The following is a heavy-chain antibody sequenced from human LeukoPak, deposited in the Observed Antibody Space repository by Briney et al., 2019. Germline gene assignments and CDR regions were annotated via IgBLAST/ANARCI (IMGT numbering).Heavy chain of an antibody. J-gene: IGHJ5*02. CDR1: GYTFTNYG. D-gene: IGHD6-13*01. Sequence: ASVKVSCKASGYTFTNYGISWVRQAPGQGLEWMGWISAYNDNTNYAQKLQGRVTMTTDTSTSTAYMELRSLRSDDTAVYYCAREVAAAGYWFDPWGQGTLVTVSS. V-gene: IGHV1-18*01. CDR3: AREVAAAGYWFDP. CDR2: ISAYNDNT.